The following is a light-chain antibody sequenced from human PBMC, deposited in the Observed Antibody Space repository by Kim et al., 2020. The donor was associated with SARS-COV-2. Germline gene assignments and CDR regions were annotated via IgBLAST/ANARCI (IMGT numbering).Light chain of an antibody. CDR1: QSVPSNY. J-gene: IGKJ4*01. CDR3: QQYATSPLT. V-gene: IGKV3-20*01. Sequence: LSPGERATLSCRASQSVPSNYLAWYQQKLGQAPRLLISGASNRATDIPDRFSGSGSGTDFTLTITRLEPEDFAVYYCQQYATSPLTFGGGTKLEI. CDR2: GAS.